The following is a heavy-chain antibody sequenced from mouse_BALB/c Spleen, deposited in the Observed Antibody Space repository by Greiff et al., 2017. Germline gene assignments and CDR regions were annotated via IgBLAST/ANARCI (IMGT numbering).Heavy chain of an antibody. V-gene: IGHV5-6-5*01. Sequence: EVQLVESGGGLVKPGGSLKLSCAASGFTFSSYAMSWVRQTPEKRLEWVASISSGGSTYYPDSVKGRFTISRDNARNILYLQMSSLRSEDTAMYYCARGGVYYGYDYYAMDYWGQGTSVTVSS. D-gene: IGHD1-2*01. CDR1: GFTFSSYA. J-gene: IGHJ4*01. CDR2: ISSGGST. CDR3: ARGGVYYGYDYYAMDY.